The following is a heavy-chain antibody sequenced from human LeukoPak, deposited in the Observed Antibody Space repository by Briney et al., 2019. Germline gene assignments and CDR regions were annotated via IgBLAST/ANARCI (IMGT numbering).Heavy chain of an antibody. D-gene: IGHD4-17*01. CDR2: IRYDGSNK. CDR3: AKDTSTVTPLTFDY. J-gene: IGHJ4*02. Sequence: PGGSLRLSCAASGFTFSSYGMHWVRQAPGKGLEWVAFIRYDGSNKYYADSVKGRFTISRDNSKNTLYLQMNSLRAEDTAVYYCAKDTSTVTPLTFDYWGQGTLVTVSS. V-gene: IGHV3-30*02. CDR1: GFTFSSYG.